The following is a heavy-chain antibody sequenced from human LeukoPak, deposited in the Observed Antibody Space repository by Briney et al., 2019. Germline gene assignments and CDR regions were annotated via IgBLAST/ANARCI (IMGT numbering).Heavy chain of an antibody. J-gene: IGHJ4*02. CDR3: ARAFSASKSCDY. D-gene: IGHD6-19*01. V-gene: IGHV1-24*01. CDR2: FDPEDGET. Sequence: ASVKVSCKVSGYTLTELSMHWVRQAPGKGLEWMGGFDPEDGETIYAQKFQGRVTLTTDTSTSTVYMELRSLRSDDTAVYYCARAFSASKSCDYWGQGTLVTVSS. CDR1: GYTLTELS.